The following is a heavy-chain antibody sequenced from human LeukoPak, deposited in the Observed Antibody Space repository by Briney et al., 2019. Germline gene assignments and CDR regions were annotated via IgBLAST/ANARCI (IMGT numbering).Heavy chain of an antibody. D-gene: IGHD6-13*01. CDR3: ARDLRGAAAANNRFDP. Sequence: GASVKVSCKVSGYTLTELSMHWVRQAPGKGLEWIGGFDPEDGETIYAQKFQGRVTMTEDTSTDTAYMELSSLRSEDTAVYYCARDLRGAAAANNRFDPWGQGTLVTVSS. CDR2: FDPEDGET. J-gene: IGHJ5*02. V-gene: IGHV1-24*01. CDR1: GYTLTELS.